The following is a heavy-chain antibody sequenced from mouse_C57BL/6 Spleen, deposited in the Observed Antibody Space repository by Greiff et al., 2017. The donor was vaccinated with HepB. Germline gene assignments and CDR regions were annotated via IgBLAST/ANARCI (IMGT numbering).Heavy chain of an antibody. Sequence: EVKLVESGGGLVKPGGSLKLSCAASGFTFSSYAMSWVRQTPEKRLEWVATISDGGSYTYYPDNVKGRFTISRDNAKNNLYLQMSHLKSEDTAMYYCARELSSYFDYWGKGTTLTVSS. V-gene: IGHV5-4*01. J-gene: IGHJ2*01. CDR3: ARELSSYFDY. CDR1: GFTFSSYA. CDR2: ISDGGSYT. D-gene: IGHD1-1*02.